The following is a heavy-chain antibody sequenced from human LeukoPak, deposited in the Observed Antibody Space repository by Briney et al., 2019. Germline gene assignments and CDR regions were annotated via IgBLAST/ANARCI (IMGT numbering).Heavy chain of an antibody. D-gene: IGHD3-22*01. CDR3: ARNDYYDSSGYYYNFDI. CDR1: GYSISSGYY. Sequence: SETLSLTCTVSGYSISSGYYWGWIRQPPGKGLEWIGSIYHSGSTYYNPSLKSRVTISVDTSMNQFSLKLSSVTAADTAVYYCARNDYYDSSGYYYNFDIWGQGTMVTVSS. CDR2: IYHSGST. V-gene: IGHV4-38-2*02. J-gene: IGHJ3*02.